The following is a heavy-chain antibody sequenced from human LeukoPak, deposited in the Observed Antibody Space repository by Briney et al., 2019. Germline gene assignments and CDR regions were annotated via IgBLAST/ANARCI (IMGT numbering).Heavy chain of an antibody. CDR1: GGSISSYY. CDR2: IYYSGST. D-gene: IGHD2-15*01. Sequence: PSETLSLTCTVSGGSISSYYWGWIRQPPGKGLEWIGYIYYSGSTNYNPSLKSRVTISVDTSKNQFSLKLSSVTAADTAVYYCARTVGGSWGYYYYMDVWGKGTTVTISS. CDR3: ARTVGGSWGYYYYMDV. V-gene: IGHV4-59*01. J-gene: IGHJ6*03.